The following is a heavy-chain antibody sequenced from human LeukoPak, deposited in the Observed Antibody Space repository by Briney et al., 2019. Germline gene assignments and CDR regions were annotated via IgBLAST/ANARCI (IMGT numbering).Heavy chain of an antibody. CDR3: ARRLDYYDTSGYHTLDY. Sequence: ASVKVSRKASGYTFTSYGISWVRQAPGQGLEWMGWISAYNGNTNYAQNLQGRVTMATDTSTSTAYMELRSLRSDDTAVYYCARRLDYYDTSGYHTLDYWGQGTLVTVSS. CDR1: GYTFTSYG. J-gene: IGHJ4*02. V-gene: IGHV1-18*01. CDR2: ISAYNGNT. D-gene: IGHD3-22*01.